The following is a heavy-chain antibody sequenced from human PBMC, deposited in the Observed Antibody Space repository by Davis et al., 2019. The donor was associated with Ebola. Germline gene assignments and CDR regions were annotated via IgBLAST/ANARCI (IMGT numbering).Heavy chain of an antibody. D-gene: IGHD2/OR15-2a*01. CDR3: AKSPSDFYHPYDMDV. J-gene: IGHJ6*02. V-gene: IGHV3-66*01. CDR1: GINVRSSY. Sequence: GGSLRLSCAASGINVRSSYMSWVRQAPGKGLEWVSVLYSGGSTFYADSLEGRFTISRGNSNNTLYLQMNSLRAEDTAVYYCAKSPSDFYHPYDMDVWGQGTTVTVS. CDR2: LYSGGST.